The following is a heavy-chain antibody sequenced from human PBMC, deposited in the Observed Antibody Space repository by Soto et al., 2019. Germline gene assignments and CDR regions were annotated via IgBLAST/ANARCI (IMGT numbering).Heavy chain of an antibody. CDR2: INDDGIST. J-gene: IGHJ4*02. V-gene: IGHV3-74*01. CDR1: GFTFSMCW. Sequence: PGGSLRLSCAASGFTFSMCWMHWVRQVPGKGPEWVSRINDDGISTNYADSVKGRFTISRDNAKNTLYLQMNALRVEDTAVYYCTRGPRSTSTGTGAFWGQGTMVTVSS. D-gene: IGHD1-1*01. CDR3: TRGPRSTSTGTGAF.